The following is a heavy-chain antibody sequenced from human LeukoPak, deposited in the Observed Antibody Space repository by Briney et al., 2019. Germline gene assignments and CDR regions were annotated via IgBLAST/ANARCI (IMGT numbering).Heavy chain of an antibody. J-gene: IGHJ4*02. D-gene: IGHD2-2*01. CDR1: GGFISSLSYY. V-gene: IGHV4-39*01. Sequence: PSETLSLTCSVSGGFISSLSYYWGWVRQPPGKGLEWIGSIYYGGRTYYNPSLKSRVTMPVDTSKNQFSLKLSSVTAADTAVYYCARFGQPRRYCSSTSCYDYWGQGTLVTVSS. CDR3: ARFGQPRRYCSSTSCYDY. CDR2: IYYGGRT.